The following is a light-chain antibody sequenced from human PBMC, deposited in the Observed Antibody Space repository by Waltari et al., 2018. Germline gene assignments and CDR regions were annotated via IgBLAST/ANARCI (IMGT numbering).Light chain of an antibody. V-gene: IGKV4-1*01. CDR2: WAS. CDR1: QSLHTSNNKNY. J-gene: IGKJ1*01. CDR3: QQSYSVPRT. Sequence: DIVLTQSPDSLAVSLGEKATLNCKSSQSLHTSNNKNYLAWYQHKPGQPPKLLIYWASIRDSWVPDRFSGSGSGTDFTLTISSLQAEDVAVYYCQQSYSVPRTFGQGTKVEIK.